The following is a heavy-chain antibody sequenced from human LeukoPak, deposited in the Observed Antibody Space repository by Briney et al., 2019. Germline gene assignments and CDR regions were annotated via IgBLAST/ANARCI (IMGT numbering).Heavy chain of an antibody. V-gene: IGHV4-39*01. D-gene: IGHD3-9*01. CDR1: GGSISSSSYY. J-gene: IGHJ4*02. CDR2: IYYSGST. Sequence: PSETLSLTCTVSGGSISSSSYYWGWIRQPPGKGLEWIGSIYYSGSTYYNPSLKSRVTISVDTSKNQFSLKLSSVTAADTAVYYCARLLGILTGYSDYWGQGTLVTVSS. CDR3: ARLLGILTGYSDY.